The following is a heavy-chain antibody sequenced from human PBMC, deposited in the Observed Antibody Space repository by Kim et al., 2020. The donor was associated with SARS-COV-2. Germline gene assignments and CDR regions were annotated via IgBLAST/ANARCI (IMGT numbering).Heavy chain of an antibody. CDR1: GFTFSNAW. CDR2: IKSKTDGGTT. CDR3: TTVGWELLTRLDYYYYDGMDV. V-gene: IGHV3-15*01. D-gene: IGHD1-26*01. J-gene: IGHJ6*01. Sequence: GGSLRLSCAASGFTFSNAWMSWVRQAPGKGLEWVGRIKSKTDGGTTDYAAPVKGRFTISRDDSKNTLYLQMNSLKTEDTAVYYCTTVGWELLTRLDYYYYDGMDVGGQGSTVTVSS.